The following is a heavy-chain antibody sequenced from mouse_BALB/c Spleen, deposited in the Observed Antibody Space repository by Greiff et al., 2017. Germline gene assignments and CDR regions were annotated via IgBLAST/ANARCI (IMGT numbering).Heavy chain of an antibody. CDR2: ISSGGST. D-gene: IGHD2-4*01. Sequence: EVQLVESGGGLVKPGGSLKLSCAASGFTFSSYAMSWVRQTPEKRLEWVASISSGGSTYYPDSVKGRFTISRDNARNILYLQMSSLRSEDTAMYYCARKYYDYDEDYWGQGTTLTVSS. J-gene: IGHJ2*01. CDR1: GFTFSSYA. CDR3: ARKYYDYDEDY. V-gene: IGHV5-6-5*01.